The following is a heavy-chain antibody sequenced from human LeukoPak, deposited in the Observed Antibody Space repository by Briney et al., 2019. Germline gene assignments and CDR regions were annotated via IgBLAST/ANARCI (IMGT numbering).Heavy chain of an antibody. Sequence: GGSLRLSCTASGFTFGDYAMSWFRQAPGKGLEWVGLIRSKAYGGTTEYAASVKGRFTISRDDSKSIAYLQMNSLTTEDTAVYYCTRRIMVRGALGYWGQGTLVTVSS. CDR3: TRRIMVRGALGY. D-gene: IGHD3-10*01. V-gene: IGHV3-49*03. CDR2: IRSKAYGGTT. J-gene: IGHJ4*02. CDR1: GFTFGDYA.